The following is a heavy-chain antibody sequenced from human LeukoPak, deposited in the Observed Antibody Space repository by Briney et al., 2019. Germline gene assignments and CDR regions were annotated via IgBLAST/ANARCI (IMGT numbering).Heavy chain of an antibody. Sequence: SGGSLRLSSAASGFPFSSYAMSWVRQTPGNGLEWVSGISTGGGSTYYADSGTDRLTTSRDNSKNSLYLQLDSLRAEDLAIYYCAKAYGSGNYHHYFDYWGQGTLVTVSS. CDR3: AKAYGSGNYHHYFDY. J-gene: IGHJ4*02. D-gene: IGHD3-10*01. CDR2: ISTGGGST. CDR1: GFPFSSYA. V-gene: IGHV3-23*01.